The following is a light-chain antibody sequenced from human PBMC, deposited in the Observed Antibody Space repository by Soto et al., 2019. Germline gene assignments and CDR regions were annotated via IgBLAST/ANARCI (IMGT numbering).Light chain of an antibody. V-gene: IGKV1-5*03. CDR1: QSISSW. CDR3: QQYNSCSWT. J-gene: IGKJ1*01. CDR2: KAS. Sequence: DIQMTQSPSTLSASVGDRVTITFRASQSISSWLAWYQQKPGKAPKLLIYKASSLESGVPSRFSGSGSGTEFTLTISSLQPDDFATYYCQQYNSCSWTFGQGTKVDIK.